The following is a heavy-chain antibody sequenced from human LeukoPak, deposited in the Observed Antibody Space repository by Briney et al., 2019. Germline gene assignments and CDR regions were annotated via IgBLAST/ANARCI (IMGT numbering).Heavy chain of an antibody. CDR1: GLTLSGYW. J-gene: IGHJ4*02. D-gene: IGHD5-18*01. CDR2: INGDASST. Sequence: GGSLRLSCAASGLTLSGYWMHWVRQAPGKGLVWVSRINGDASSTSYADSVKGRFTISRDNAKSTLYLQMNSLRVGDTGVYYCARARGNTYGYFEYWGEGTLVTVSS. V-gene: IGHV3-74*01. CDR3: ARARGNTYGYFEY.